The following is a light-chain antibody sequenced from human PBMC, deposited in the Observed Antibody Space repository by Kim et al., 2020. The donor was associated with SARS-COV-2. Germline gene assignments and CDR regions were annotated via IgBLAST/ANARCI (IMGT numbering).Light chain of an antibody. J-gene: IGKJ4*01. CDR3: QQYAVSPLT. CDR1: QSVSSN. CDR2: GAS. Sequence: VSPGERATLSCRASQSVSSNLAWYQQKPGQAPRLLIYGASTRATGIPDRLSGSGSGTDFTLTITRLEPEDFAVYYCQQYAVSPLTFGGGTKVDIK. V-gene: IGKV3-20*01.